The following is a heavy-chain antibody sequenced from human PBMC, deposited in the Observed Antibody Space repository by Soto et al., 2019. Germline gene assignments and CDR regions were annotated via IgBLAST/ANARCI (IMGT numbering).Heavy chain of an antibody. CDR3: VHEASTAHQPLDS. V-gene: IGHV3-30*03. Sequence: QVQLVESGGGVVQPGRSLRLSCAASGFIFRNFGMHWVRRAPGKGLEWVATISGDGNDKYYPDSMKGRFTTSRDNFNNSLYLQLNSLRPEDTAVYHCVHEASTAHQPLDSWGQGVLVTVSS. D-gene: IGHD2-2*01. CDR1: GFIFRNFG. CDR2: ISGDGNDK. J-gene: IGHJ4*02.